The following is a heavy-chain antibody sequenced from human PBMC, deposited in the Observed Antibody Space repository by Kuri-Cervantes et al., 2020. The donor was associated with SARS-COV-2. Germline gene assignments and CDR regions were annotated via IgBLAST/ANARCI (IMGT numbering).Heavy chain of an antibody. D-gene: IGHD6-13*01. CDR1: GGSFSGYC. Sequence: SQTLSLTCAVYGGSFSGYCWSWIRQPPGKGLEWIGYIYYSGSTNYNPSLKSRVTISVDTSKNQFSLKLSSVTAADTAVYYCARLVRRQLFFDYWGQGNLVTGSS. CDR2: IYYSGST. CDR3: ARLVRRQLFFDY. J-gene: IGHJ4*01. V-gene: IGHV4-59*08.